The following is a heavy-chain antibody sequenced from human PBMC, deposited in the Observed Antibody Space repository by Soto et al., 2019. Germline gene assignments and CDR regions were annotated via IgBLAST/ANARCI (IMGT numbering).Heavy chain of an antibody. CDR1: W. CDR2: IYHSGST. CDR3: ARRSGSYLI. D-gene: IGHD3-10*01. J-gene: IGHJ4*02. V-gene: IGHV4-4*02. Sequence: WFSWVRQPPGKGLEWIGEIYHSGSTNYNPSLKSRVTISVDKSKNQFSLKLSSVTAADTAVYYCARRSGSYLIWGQGTLVTVSS.